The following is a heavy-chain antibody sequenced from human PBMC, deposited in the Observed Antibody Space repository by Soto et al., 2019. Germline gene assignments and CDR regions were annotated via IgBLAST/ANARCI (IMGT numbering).Heavy chain of an antibody. CDR2: ISFGGGNT. CDR1: GFTFSDYA. V-gene: IGHV3-23*01. D-gene: IGHD2-15*01. CDR3: AKDGQCNGGSCYLYYLDY. Sequence: GGSLRLSCAVSGFTFSDYAMTWVRQAPGKGLEWVATISFGGGNTYYADSVEGRFTISRDNSKNTLFLQMYSLRAEDTATYFCAKDGQCNGGSCYLYYLDYWGQGTPVNVSS. J-gene: IGHJ4*02.